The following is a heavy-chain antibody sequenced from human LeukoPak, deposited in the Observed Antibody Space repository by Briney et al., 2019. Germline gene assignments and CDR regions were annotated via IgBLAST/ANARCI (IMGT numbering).Heavy chain of an antibody. J-gene: IGHJ6*03. Sequence: ASVKVSCKASGYTFTSYGISWVRQAPGQGLEWMGWISAYNGNTNYAQKLQGRVTMTTDTSTSTAYMELRSLRSDDTAVYYCARGVRPILEWFSVVPNYYYYMDVWGKGTTVTVSS. CDR1: GYTFTSYG. D-gene: IGHD3-3*01. V-gene: IGHV1-18*01. CDR3: ARGVRPILEWFSVVPNYYYYMDV. CDR2: ISAYNGNT.